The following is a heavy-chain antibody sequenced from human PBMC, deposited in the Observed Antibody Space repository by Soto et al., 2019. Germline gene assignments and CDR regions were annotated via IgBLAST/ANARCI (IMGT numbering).Heavy chain of an antibody. CDR1: GFTFTSYA. D-gene: IGHD4-17*01. CDR2: ISGTGGST. CDR3: ARGSAYSDYDLEY. Sequence: EVQLLESGGGLVRPGGSLRLPCAASGFTFTSYAMTWVRQAPGKGLEWVSGISGTGGSTYYADSVKGRFTISRDKSKNTLYLHVNSLRAEDTAVYYCARGSAYSDYDLEYWGQGTLVTVSS. J-gene: IGHJ4*02. V-gene: IGHV3-23*01.